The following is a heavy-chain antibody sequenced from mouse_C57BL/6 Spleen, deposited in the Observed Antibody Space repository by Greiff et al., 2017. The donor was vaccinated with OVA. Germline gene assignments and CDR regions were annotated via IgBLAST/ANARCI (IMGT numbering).Heavy chain of an antibody. CDR1: GYTFTDYY. Sequence: VQLQQSGPELVKPGASVKISCKASGYTFTDYYMNWVKQSHGKSLEWIGDINPNNGGTSYNQKFKGKATLTVDKSSSTAYMELRSLTSEDSAVYYCAREAGGYFDYWGQGTTLTVSS. CDR3: AREAGGYFDY. CDR2: INPNNGGT. V-gene: IGHV1-26*01. J-gene: IGHJ2*01.